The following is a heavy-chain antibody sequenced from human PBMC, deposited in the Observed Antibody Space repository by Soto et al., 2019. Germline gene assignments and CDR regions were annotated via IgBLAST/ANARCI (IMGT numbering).Heavy chain of an antibody. CDR1: VFSIISGYYY. J-gene: IGHJ4*02. Sequence: SSTXSLTCTFSVFSIISGYYYWSWIRQPPGKGLEWIGYIYYSGITYYNPSLKSRVTISVDTSKNHFSLKLSSVTAADTAVYYCDRDIRWLETWGQGTLVKVYS. V-gene: IGHV4-30-4*01. CDR3: DRDIRWLET. CDR2: IYYSGIT. D-gene: IGHD3-22*01.